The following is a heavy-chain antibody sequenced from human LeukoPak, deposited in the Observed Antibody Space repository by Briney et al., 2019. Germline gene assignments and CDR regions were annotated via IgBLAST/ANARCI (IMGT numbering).Heavy chain of an antibody. D-gene: IGHD3-10*02. CDR1: GFTFSSYA. J-gene: IGHJ4*02. CDR2: ISGTGGRT. V-gene: IGHV3-23*01. CDR3: ARGTMFPYYFDY. Sequence: PGGSLRLSCAASGFTFSSYAMNWVRQAPGKGLEWVPVISGTGGRTYYADSVKGRFTISRDNAKNSLYLQMNSLRAEDTAVYYCARGTMFPYYFDYWGQGTLVTVSS.